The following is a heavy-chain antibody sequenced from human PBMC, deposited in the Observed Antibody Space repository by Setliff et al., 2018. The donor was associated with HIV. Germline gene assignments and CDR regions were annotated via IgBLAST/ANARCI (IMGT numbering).Heavy chain of an antibody. V-gene: IGHV4-34*01. CDR2: INHSGNT. D-gene: IGHD3-10*01. CDR1: GGSFSGYY. J-gene: IGHJ4*02. CDR3: ARGRGRGSGTYYNPPGY. Sequence: PSETLSLTCAFNGGSFSGYYWMWIRQSPGEGVEWIGEINHSGNTNYNPSLKSRVTMSGDTSKNQFSLNLTSVTAADTAVYFCARGRGRGSGTYYNPPGYWGPGTLVTVSS.